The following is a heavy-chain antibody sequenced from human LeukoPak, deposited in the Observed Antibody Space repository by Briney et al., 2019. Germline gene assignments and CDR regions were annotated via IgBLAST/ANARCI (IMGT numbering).Heavy chain of an antibody. Sequence: PSQTLSLTCAISGDSVSSKSVSWRWMRQSPSRGLEYLGRTRYRSTGNTFYSLSVEGRITINADASRNEVSLRLSSVTPEDTALYYCVRDFNWAFDYWGQGPLVTVSS. CDR1: GDSVSSKSVS. D-gene: IGHD3-16*01. J-gene: IGHJ4*02. CDR2: TRYRSTGNT. V-gene: IGHV6-1*01. CDR3: VRDFNWAFDY.